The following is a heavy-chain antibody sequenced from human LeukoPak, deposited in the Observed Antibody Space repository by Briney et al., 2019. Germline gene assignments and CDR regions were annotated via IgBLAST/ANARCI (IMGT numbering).Heavy chain of an antibody. D-gene: IGHD1-1*01. J-gene: IGHJ4*02. Sequence: TSETLSLTCTVSGGSISSYYWSWIRQPPGKGLEWIGYIYYSGSTNYNPSLKSRVTISVDTSKNQFSLKLSSVTAADTAVYYCARVSQRGTTGTTWGQGTLVTVSS. V-gene: IGHV4-59*01. CDR3: ARVSQRGTTGTT. CDR1: GGSISSYY. CDR2: IYYSGST.